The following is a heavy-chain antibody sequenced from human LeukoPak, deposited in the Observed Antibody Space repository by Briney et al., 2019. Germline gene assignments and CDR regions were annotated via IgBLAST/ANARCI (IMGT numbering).Heavy chain of an antibody. CDR1: GFTFDDYG. Sequence: PGGSLRLSCAASGFTFDDYGMSWVRQAPGKGLEWVSGINWNGGSTGYADSVKGRFTISRDNAKNSLYLQMNSLRAEDTALYYCARGGSYDSGGGYYYMDVWGKGTTVTVSS. V-gene: IGHV3-20*04. D-gene: IGHD5-12*01. J-gene: IGHJ6*03. CDR2: INWNGGST. CDR3: ARGGSYDSGGGYYYMDV.